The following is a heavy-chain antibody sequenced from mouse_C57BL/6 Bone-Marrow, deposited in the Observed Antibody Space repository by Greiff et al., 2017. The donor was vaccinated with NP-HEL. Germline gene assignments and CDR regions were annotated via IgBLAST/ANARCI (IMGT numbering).Heavy chain of an antibody. CDR3: ARDDYYAMDY. CDR2: IDPSDSYT. Sequence: VKLQQPGAELVMPGASVKLSCKASGYTFTSYWMHWVKQRPGQGLEWIGEIDPSDSYTNYNQKFKGKSTLTVDKSSSTAYMQLSSLTSEDSAVYYCARDDYYAMDYWGQGTSVTVSS. CDR1: GYTFTSYW. V-gene: IGHV1-69*01. J-gene: IGHJ4*01.